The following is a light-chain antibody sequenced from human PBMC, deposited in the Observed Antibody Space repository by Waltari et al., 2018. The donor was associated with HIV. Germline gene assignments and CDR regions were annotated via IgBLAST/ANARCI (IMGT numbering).Light chain of an antibody. J-gene: IGLJ3*02. CDR1: SSDVGSYNL. V-gene: IGLV2-23*02. CDR2: EVI. CDR3: CSYAGSSNWV. Sequence: QSALTQPASVSGSPGQSITISCTGRSSDVGSYNLVSWYQQHPGKAPKLMIYEVINRPSGVSNRFSGSKSGNTASLTISGLQAEDEADYYCCSYAGSSNWVFGGGTKLTVL.